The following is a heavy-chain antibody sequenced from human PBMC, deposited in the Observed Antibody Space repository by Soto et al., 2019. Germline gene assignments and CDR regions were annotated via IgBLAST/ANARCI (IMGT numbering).Heavy chain of an antibody. Sequence: GGSLRLSCAASGFTFSSYAMHWVRRAPGKGLEWVSIISFTGDSRYYADSVKDRFTISRDNSQNTLYLQMNSLRAEDTAVYYCAKKSCSSPGCPYGMDVWGQGTTVTVSS. D-gene: IGHD2-2*01. V-gene: IGHV3-23*01. J-gene: IGHJ6*02. CDR1: GFTFSSYA. CDR2: ISFTGDSR. CDR3: AKKSCSSPGCPYGMDV.